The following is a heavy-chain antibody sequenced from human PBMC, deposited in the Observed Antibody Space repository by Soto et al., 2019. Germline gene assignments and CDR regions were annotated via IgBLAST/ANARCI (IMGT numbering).Heavy chain of an antibody. J-gene: IGHJ4*02. D-gene: IGHD3-10*01. CDR1: GFTFSHYW. CDR3: ARSGSEVDY. V-gene: IGHV3-7*01. Sequence: EVQLVESGGDLVQPGGSLRLSCAASGFTFSHYWMTWVRQAPGKGLEWVANIKKDGSQKNYVDSVKGRFTVSRDNAKNSLYLQMNSLRAEATAMYYCARSGSEVDYWGQGTLVIVSS. CDR2: IKKDGSQK.